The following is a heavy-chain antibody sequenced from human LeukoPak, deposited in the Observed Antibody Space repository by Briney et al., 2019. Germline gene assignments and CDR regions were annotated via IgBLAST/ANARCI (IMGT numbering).Heavy chain of an antibody. CDR2: ISSSSGSI. D-gene: IGHD3-3*01. V-gene: IGHV3-48*04. CDR3: ARGSDFWSGYFLYFYMDV. Sequence: PGGSLRLSCAASGFTFITHSMNWVRQAPGKGLEWLSYISSSSGSIYYADSVKGRFTISRDNAKNSLYLQMNSLRAEDTAVYYCARGSDFWSGYFLYFYMDVWGKGTTVTVSS. J-gene: IGHJ6*03. CDR1: GFTFITHS.